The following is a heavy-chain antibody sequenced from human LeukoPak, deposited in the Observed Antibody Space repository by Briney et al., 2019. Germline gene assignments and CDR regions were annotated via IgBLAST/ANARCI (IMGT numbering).Heavy chain of an antibody. J-gene: IGHJ4*02. CDR3: ARLPPLWDSSGYYRDSYFDY. CDR1: GDSVSSNSAA. D-gene: IGHD3-22*01. V-gene: IGHV6-1*01. CDR2: TFYRSKWYN. Sequence: SQTLSLTCAISGDSVSSNSAAWNWIRQSPSRGLEWLGRTFYRSKWYNDYAVSVKSRITIDPDTSKNQFSLQLNSVTPEDTAVYYCARLPPLWDSSGYYRDSYFDYWGQGTLVTVSS.